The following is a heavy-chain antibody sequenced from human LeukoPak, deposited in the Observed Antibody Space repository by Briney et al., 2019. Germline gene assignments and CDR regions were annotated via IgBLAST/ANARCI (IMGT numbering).Heavy chain of an antibody. Sequence: GGSLRLSCAASGFTFSSYEMNWVRQAPGKGLEWVSYISSSGSTICYADSVKGRFTISRDNAKNSLYLQMNSLRAEDTAVYYCARDRASIFGVPSYFDYWGQGTLVTVSS. V-gene: IGHV3-48*03. CDR3: ARDRASIFGVPSYFDY. D-gene: IGHD3-3*01. CDR2: ISSSGSTI. J-gene: IGHJ4*02. CDR1: GFTFSSYE.